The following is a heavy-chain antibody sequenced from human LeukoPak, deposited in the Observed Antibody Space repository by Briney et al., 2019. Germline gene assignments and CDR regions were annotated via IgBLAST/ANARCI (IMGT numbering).Heavy chain of an antibody. J-gene: IGHJ3*01. CDR2: IIPIFGTA. V-gene: IGHV1-69*05. Sequence: SVKVSCKASGGTFSSYAISWVRQAPGQGLEWMGGIIPIFGTANYAQKFQGRVTITTDESTSTAYMELSSLRSEDTAVYYCARVRPSSPSGAFDLWGQGTRVTVSS. D-gene: IGHD6-6*01. CDR1: GGTFSSYA. CDR3: ARVRPSSPSGAFDL.